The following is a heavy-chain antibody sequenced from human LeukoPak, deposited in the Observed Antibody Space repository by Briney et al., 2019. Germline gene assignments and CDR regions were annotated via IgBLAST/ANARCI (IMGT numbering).Heavy chain of an antibody. D-gene: IGHD4-23*01. CDR1: GGTFSSYA. Sequence: SVKVSCKTSGGTFSSYAISWVRQAPGQGLEWIGRIIPILGIANYAQKFQGRVTITADKSTSTAYMELSSLRSEDTAVYYCARGIDDYGGNRPHWGQGTLVTVSS. CDR3: ARGIDDYGGNRPH. V-gene: IGHV1-69*04. J-gene: IGHJ4*02. CDR2: IIPILGIA.